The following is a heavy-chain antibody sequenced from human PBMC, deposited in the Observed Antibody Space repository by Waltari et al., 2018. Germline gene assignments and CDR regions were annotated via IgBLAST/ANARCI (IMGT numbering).Heavy chain of an antibody. J-gene: IGHJ4*02. Sequence: EVQLVQSGAEVKEPGDSLNVSCKGSGYSFPRYCIVWLRQMPGKGLEWMGIIYPGDSDTRYSPSFRGQVTISADKSISTAYLQWSSLKASDTAMYYCARPLWVGATTLDYWGQGTLVTVSS. CDR2: IYPGDSDT. D-gene: IGHD1-26*01. CDR3: ARPLWVGATTLDY. V-gene: IGHV5-51*03. CDR1: GYSFPRYC.